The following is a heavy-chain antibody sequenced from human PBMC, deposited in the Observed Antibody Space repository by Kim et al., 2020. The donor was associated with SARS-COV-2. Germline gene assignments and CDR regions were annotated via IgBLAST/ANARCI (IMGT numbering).Heavy chain of an antibody. V-gene: IGHV7-4-1*02. D-gene: IGHD3-10*01. CDR2: INTNTGNP. CDR3: ARGLYYYGSGSYYNVVVWFDP. Sequence: ASVKVSCKASGYTFTSYAMNWVRQAPGQGLEWMGWINTNTGNPTYAQGFTGRFVFSLDTSVSTAYLQISSLKAEDTAVYYCARGLYYYGSGSYYNVVVWFDPWGQGTLVTVSS. J-gene: IGHJ5*02. CDR1: GYTFTSYA.